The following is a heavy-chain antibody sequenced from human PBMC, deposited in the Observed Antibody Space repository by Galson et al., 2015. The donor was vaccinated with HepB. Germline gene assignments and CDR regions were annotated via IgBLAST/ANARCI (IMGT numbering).Heavy chain of an antibody. CDR1: GFTFSSYA. CDR2: ISSNGGST. D-gene: IGHD3-10*01. CDR3: VKIDYYGSGSDY. J-gene: IGHJ4*02. V-gene: IGHV3-64D*06. Sequence: LRLSCAASGFTFSSYAMHWVRQAPGKGLEYVSAISSNGGSTYYADSVKGRFTISRDNSKNTLYLQMSSLRAEDTAVYYCVKIDYYGSGSDYWGQGTLVTASS.